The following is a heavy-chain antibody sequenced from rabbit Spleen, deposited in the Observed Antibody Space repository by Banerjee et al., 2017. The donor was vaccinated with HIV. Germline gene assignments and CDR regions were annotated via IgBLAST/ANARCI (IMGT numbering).Heavy chain of an antibody. CDR3: ARWASSDGYFDL. CDR2: IYAGSSGFVGAT. V-gene: IGHV1S45*01. CDR1: GFDFTNYY. D-gene: IGHD1-1*01. Sequence: QEQLTETGGGLVQPGGSLTLSCKVSGFDFTNYYMCWVRQAPGKGLEWIACIYAGSSGFVGATYYASWAIGRFTISKTSSTAVGLQMTSLTAADTATYFCARWASSDGYFDLWGPGTLVTVS. J-gene: IGHJ4*01.